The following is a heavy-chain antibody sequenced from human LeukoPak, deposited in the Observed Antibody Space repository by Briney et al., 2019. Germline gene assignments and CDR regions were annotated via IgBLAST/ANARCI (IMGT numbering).Heavy chain of an antibody. CDR3: ARPKDSGDSVFAFDS. V-gene: IGHV3-74*01. CDR2: INKDGSST. Sequence: GGSLRLSCAAPGFTFSSYWMHWVRQAPGKGLVWVSRINKDGSSTTYADSVKGRFTISRDNAENTLYLQLSSLRGEDTAVYYCARPKDSGDSVFAFDSWGQGTLVTVSS. CDR1: GFTFSSYW. D-gene: IGHD4-17*01. J-gene: IGHJ4*02.